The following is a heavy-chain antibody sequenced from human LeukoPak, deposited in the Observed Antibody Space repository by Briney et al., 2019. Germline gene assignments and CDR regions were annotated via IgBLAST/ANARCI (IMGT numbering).Heavy chain of an antibody. CDR1: GFTFSSYG. D-gene: IGHD5-18*01. CDR3: AKVATGYSYGHGEPFDY. V-gene: IGHV3-30*18. J-gene: IGHJ4*02. CDR2: ISYDGSNK. Sequence: PGRSLRLSCAASGFTFSSYGMHWVRQAPGKGLEWVAVISYDGSNKYYADSVKGRFTISRDNSKNTLYLQMNSLRAEDTAVYYCAKVATGYSYGHGEPFDYWGQGTLVTVSS.